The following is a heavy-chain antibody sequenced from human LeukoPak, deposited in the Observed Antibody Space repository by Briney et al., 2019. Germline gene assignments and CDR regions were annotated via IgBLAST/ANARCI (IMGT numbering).Heavy chain of an antibody. CDR3: AREGYDSSGYRA. CDR2: IYYSGST. Sequence: SETLSLTCTVSGGSISSYYWSWIRQPPGKGLEWIGYIYYSGSTYYNPSLKSRVTISVDTSKNQFSLKLSSVTAADTAVYYCAREGYDSSGYRAWGQGTLVTVSS. J-gene: IGHJ4*02. V-gene: IGHV4-30-4*01. CDR1: GGSISSYY. D-gene: IGHD3-22*01.